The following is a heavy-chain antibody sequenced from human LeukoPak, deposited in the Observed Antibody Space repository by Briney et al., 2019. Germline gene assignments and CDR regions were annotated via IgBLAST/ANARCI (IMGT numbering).Heavy chain of an antibody. CDR3: ARDPCSYPQVGARKNWFDP. V-gene: IGHV3-21*01. Sequence: PGGSLRLSCAASGFTFSSYSMNWVRQAPGKGLEWVSSISSSSSYIYYADSLKGRFTISRDNSKNTLYLQMNSLRAEDTAVYYCARDPCSYPQVGARKNWFDPWGQGTLVTVSS. D-gene: IGHD1-26*01. CDR1: GFTFSSYS. J-gene: IGHJ5*02. CDR2: ISSSSSYI.